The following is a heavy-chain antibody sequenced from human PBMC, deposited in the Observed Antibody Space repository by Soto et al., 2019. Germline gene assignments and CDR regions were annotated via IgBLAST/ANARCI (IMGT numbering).Heavy chain of an antibody. CDR1: GFMFTSSA. Sequence: SVKVSCTTSGFMFTSSAVQWVRQARGQRLEWIGWLVVGSGNTHYAQHFQERVTLTRDMSTGTAYMELSSLRSEDTAVYYCAAVPVLRFLKWYTSSWYPYWGQGTLVTVSS. D-gene: IGHD6-13*01. CDR2: LVVGSGNT. CDR3: AAVPVLRFLKWYTSSWYPY. J-gene: IGHJ4*02. V-gene: IGHV1-58*01.